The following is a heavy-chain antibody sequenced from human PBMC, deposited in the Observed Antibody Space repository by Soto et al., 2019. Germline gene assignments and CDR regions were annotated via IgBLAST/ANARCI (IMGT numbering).Heavy chain of an antibody. V-gene: IGHV1-69*12. D-gene: IGHD3-22*01. CDR3: ARDQDVSNYHGMDV. J-gene: IGHJ6*02. CDR2: IIPICGTA. CDR1: GGTFSSYA. Sequence: QVQLVQSGAEVKKRGSSVKVSCKASGGTFSSYAISWVRQAPGQGLEWMGGIIPICGTANYAQKFQGRVTITADESTSTADMELSSLRSEDTAVYYCARDQDVSNYHGMDVWGQGTTVTVSS.